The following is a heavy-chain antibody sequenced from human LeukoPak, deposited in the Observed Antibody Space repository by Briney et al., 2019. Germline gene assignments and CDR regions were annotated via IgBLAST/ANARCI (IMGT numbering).Heavy chain of an antibody. Sequence: SETLSLTCTVSGGSTSTYYLSWIRQPAGKGLEWIGRIYTNGITDYNPSLQSRVTMSVDTSKNQFSLKLNSVTAADTAVYYCARGGTSFDYRGQGTLVTVSS. CDR3: ARGGTSFDY. J-gene: IGHJ4*02. V-gene: IGHV4-4*07. CDR1: GGSTSTYY. CDR2: IYTNGIT.